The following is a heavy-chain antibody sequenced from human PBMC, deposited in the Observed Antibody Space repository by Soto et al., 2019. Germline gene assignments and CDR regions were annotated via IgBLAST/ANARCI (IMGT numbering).Heavy chain of an antibody. Sequence: QVQLQESGPGRVKPSETLSLTCTVSGGSIGSYYWNWIRQPPGKGLEWIGYIYYSGSTNYNPSLKSRVTISVDTSKNQFSLKLSSVTAADTAVYYCARDGGFYYGMDVWGQGTTVTVSS. J-gene: IGHJ6*02. CDR2: IYYSGST. V-gene: IGHV4-59*01. D-gene: IGHD3-3*01. CDR1: GGSIGSYY. CDR3: ARDGGFYYGMDV.